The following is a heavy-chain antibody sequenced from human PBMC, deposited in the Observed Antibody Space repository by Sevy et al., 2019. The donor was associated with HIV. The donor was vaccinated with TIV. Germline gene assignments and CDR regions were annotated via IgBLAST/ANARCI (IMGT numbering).Heavy chain of an antibody. CDR3: ANEAAMGYV. V-gene: IGHV3-23*01. CDR2: ISPSGGSR. CDR1: GFTFISYA. D-gene: IGHD5-18*01. J-gene: IGHJ6*02. Sequence: GGSLRLSCAASGFTFISYAMSWVRQAPGKGLEWVSSISPSGGSRYYADSVKGRFSISRDNSKNTVDLQMNSLRAVDTGVYYCANEAAMGYVFGQGTSVTVSS.